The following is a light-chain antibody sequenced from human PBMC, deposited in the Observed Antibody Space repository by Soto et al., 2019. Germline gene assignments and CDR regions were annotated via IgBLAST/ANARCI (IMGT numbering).Light chain of an antibody. Sequence: QSVLTQPASVSGSPGQSITISRTGTSSDVGGYNYVSWYQQHPGKVPKLMIYDVTNRPSGVSNRFSGSKSGNTASLTISGLQAEDEADYYCTSYTSSSTEVFGTGTKLTVL. V-gene: IGLV2-14*01. J-gene: IGLJ1*01. CDR1: SSDVGGYNY. CDR2: DVT. CDR3: TSYTSSSTEV.